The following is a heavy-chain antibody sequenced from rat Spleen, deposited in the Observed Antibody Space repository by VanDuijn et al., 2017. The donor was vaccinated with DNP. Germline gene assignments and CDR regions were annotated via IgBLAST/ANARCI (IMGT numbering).Heavy chain of an antibody. CDR1: GFSLITNS. J-gene: IGHJ4*01. V-gene: IGHV2-1*01. D-gene: IGHD1-5*01. Sequence: QVQLKESGPGLVQPSQTLSLTCTVSGFSLITNSVHWVRQPPGKGLEWVGAIWSGGGKDYNSALKSRLSISRDTSKSQVFLKMDSLQTEDTAIYFCARGYRYNPPYTMDVWGQGTSVTVSS. CDR2: IWSGGGK. CDR3: ARGYRYNPPYTMDV.